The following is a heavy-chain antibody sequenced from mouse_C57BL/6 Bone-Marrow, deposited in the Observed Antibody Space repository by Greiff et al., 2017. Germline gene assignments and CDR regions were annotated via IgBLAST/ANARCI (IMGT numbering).Heavy chain of an antibody. D-gene: IGHD1-1*01. CDR3: ARHYGSSFYYAMDN. Sequence: QSQLHHPGAGLLKPGASVKMSCKASGYPFPGSWITWVKRSPGQGLEWIGYIYPGSGSTTYNEKFKSKATLTVDTSSSTAYMQLSSLTSEDSAVYYCARHYGSSFYYAMDNWGQGTSVTVSS. V-gene: IGHV1-55*01. CDR2: IYPGSGST. CDR1: GYPFPGSW. J-gene: IGHJ4*01.